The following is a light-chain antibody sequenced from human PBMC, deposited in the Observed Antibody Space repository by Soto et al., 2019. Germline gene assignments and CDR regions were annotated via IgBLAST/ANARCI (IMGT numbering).Light chain of an antibody. V-gene: IGKV1-33*01. J-gene: IGKJ4*01. CDR1: QDITTF. CDR2: DAS. CDR3: KQYDILLT. Sequence: DIQMTQSPSSLSASVGDRVTITCQASQDITTFLNWYQEKPGKAPRLLIYDASKLEAGVPSRFSGSGSGTDFTFTISSLQPEVFATYYCKQYDILLTLGGGTKVNIK.